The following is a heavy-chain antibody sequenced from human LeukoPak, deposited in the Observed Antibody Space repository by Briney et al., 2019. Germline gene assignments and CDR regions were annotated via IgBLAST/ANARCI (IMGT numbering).Heavy chain of an antibody. CDR2: VNPTGGDT. Sequence: ASVKVSCKASGGTFSSYAISWVRQAPGQGLEWMGTVNPTGGDTTYAQKFHGRVTMTRDTSTSTVHMELSSLRSEDTAVYYCARGTERDSSYWFGQLDYWGQGTLVTVSS. V-gene: IGHV1-46*01. J-gene: IGHJ4*02. CDR3: ARGTERDSSYWFGQLDY. D-gene: IGHD6-13*01. CDR1: GGTFSSYA.